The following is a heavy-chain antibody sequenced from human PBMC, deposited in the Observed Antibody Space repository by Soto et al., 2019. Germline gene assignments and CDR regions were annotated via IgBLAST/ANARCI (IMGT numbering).Heavy chain of an antibody. CDR3: AKVPRYYCSGGSCYPGASYYGMDV. CDR1: GFTFSSYA. V-gene: IGHV3-23*01. Sequence: EVQLLESGGGLVQPGGSLRLSCAASGFTFSSYAMSWVRQAPGKGLEWVSAISGSGGSTYYSDSVKGRFTISRDNSKNTLYLQMNSLRAEDTDVYYCAKVPRYYCSGGSCYPGASYYGMDVWGQGTTVTVSS. CDR2: ISGSGGST. J-gene: IGHJ6*02. D-gene: IGHD2-15*01.